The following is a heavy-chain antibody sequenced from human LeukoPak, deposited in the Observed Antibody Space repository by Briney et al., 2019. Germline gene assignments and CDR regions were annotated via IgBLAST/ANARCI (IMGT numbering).Heavy chain of an antibody. CDR3: ARDCASIAAAGIPCY. CDR1: GYTFTSYA. D-gene: IGHD6-13*01. Sequence: ASVKVSCKASGYTFTSYAMHWVRQAPGQRLEWMGWINAGNGNTKYSQKFQGRVTITRDTSASTAYMELSSLRSEDTAMYYCARDCASIAAAGIPCYWGQGTLVTVSS. J-gene: IGHJ4*02. V-gene: IGHV1-3*01. CDR2: INAGNGNT.